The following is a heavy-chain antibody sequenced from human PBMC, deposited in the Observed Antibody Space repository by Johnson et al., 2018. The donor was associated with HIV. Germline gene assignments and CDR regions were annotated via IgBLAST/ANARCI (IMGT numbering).Heavy chain of an antibody. CDR2: INQDGSET. D-gene: IGHD7-27*01. Sequence: VQLVESGGGLVQPGGSLRLSCAASGFSFDSFWMTWVRQAPGKGLEWVANINQDGSETYYVDSVKGRFTISRDNAENSLYLQMNSLRVEDTAMYYCVRGRDSTGDGGAFDIWGHGTMVTVSS. J-gene: IGHJ3*02. CDR1: GFSFDSFW. CDR3: VRGRDSTGDGGAFDI. V-gene: IGHV3-7*05.